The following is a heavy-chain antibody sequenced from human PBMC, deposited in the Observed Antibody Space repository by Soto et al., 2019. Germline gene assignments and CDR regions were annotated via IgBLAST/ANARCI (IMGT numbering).Heavy chain of an antibody. CDR1: GGSISSYY. V-gene: IGHV4-59*01. Sequence: SETLSLTCTVSGGSISSYYWSWIRQPPGKGLVWIGYIYYSGSTNYNPSLKSRVTISVDTSKNQFSLKLSSVTAADTAVYYCARQRRLRYFDWLSHEDAFDIWGQGTMVTVSS. CDR3: ARQRRLRYFDWLSHEDAFDI. D-gene: IGHD3-9*01. J-gene: IGHJ3*02. CDR2: IYYSGST.